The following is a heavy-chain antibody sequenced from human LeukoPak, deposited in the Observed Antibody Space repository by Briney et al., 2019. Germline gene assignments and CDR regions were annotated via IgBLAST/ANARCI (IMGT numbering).Heavy chain of an antibody. J-gene: IGHJ4*02. CDR3: AKEDSGWSAYFDY. D-gene: IGHD6-19*01. CDR1: GFTFSSYA. V-gene: IGHV3-30*04. Sequence: PGGSLRLSCAASGFTFSSYAMHWVRQAPGKGLEWVAVISYDGSKKYYADSVKGRLTISRDNSKNTLYLQMNSLRAEDTAVYYCAKEDSGWSAYFDYWGQGTLVTVSS. CDR2: ISYDGSKK.